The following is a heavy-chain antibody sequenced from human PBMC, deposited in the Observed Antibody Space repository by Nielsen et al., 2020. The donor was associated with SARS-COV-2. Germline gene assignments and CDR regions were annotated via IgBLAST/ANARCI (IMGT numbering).Heavy chain of an antibody. CDR1: GFTFSSYA. V-gene: IGHV3-30-3*01. CDR2: ISYDGSNK. Sequence: GESLKISCAASGFTFSSYAMHWVRQAPGKGLEWVAVISYDGSNKYYADSVKGRFTISRDNSKNTLYLQMNSLRAEDTAVYYCARGYSSSWYSNYGMDVWGQGTTVTVSS. J-gene: IGHJ6*02. D-gene: IGHD6-13*01. CDR3: ARGYSSSWYSNYGMDV.